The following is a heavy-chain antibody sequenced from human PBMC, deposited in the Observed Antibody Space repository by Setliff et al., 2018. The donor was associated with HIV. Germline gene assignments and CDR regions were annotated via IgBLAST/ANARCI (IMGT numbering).Heavy chain of an antibody. CDR2: ISSSSRSK. CDR3: ARDVSWRVRTYIDY. Sequence: GGSLRLSCEASGFTFSTYSMNWVRQAPGKGLEWVSSISSSSRSKYNADSVKGRFTISRDNAKNSLYLQMNSLTAEDTAVYYCARDVSWRVRTYIDYWGQGAPVTVSS. V-gene: IGHV3-21*01. CDR1: GFTFSTYS. J-gene: IGHJ4*02. D-gene: IGHD3-3*01.